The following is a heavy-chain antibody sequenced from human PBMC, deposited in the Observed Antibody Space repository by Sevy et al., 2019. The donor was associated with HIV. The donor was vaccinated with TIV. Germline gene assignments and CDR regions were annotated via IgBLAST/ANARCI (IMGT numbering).Heavy chain of an antibody. CDR2: INGSGGYT. CDR1: GFTFRSYV. V-gene: IGHV3-23*01. J-gene: IGHJ4*02. CDR3: AKETAAGYY. D-gene: IGHD6-13*01. Sequence: GGSLRLSCAASGFTFRSYVMSWVRHAPWEGLEWVCTINGSGGYTYYADSVKGRFTISRDNSKNTVDLEMSSLTAEDTDLYYCAKETAAGYYWGQGTLVTVSS.